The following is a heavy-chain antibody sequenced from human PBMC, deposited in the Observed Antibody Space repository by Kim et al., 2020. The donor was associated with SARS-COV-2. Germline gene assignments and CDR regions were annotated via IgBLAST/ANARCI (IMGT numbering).Heavy chain of an antibody. CDR2: GTA. D-gene: IGHD6-13*01. J-gene: IGHJ2*01. CDR3: ARDLGQLAL. Sequence: GTANYAQKFQGRVTITADESTSTAYMELSSLRSEDTAVYYCARDLGQLALWGRGTLVTVSS. V-gene: IGHV1-69*01.